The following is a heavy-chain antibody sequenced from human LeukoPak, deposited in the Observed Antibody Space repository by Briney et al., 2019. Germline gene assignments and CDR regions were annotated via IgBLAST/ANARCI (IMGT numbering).Heavy chain of an antibody. CDR3: ARDRTAEAGNDYYMGV. D-gene: IGHD6-13*01. CDR2: ITWDGGTT. V-gene: IGHV3-43*01. CDR1: GFTFDDYT. J-gene: IGHJ6*03. Sequence: GGSLRLTCAASGFTFDDYTMHWVRQPPGKGLEWISLITWDGGTTYYADSVRGRFTISRDNSKNSLFLRMNSLRPEDTALYYCARDRTAEAGNDYYMGVWGMGPRSSSP.